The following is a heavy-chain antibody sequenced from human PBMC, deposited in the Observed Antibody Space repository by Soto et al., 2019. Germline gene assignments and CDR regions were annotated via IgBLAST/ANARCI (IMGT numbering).Heavy chain of an antibody. J-gene: IGHJ4*02. CDR3: AHRGPMESLFDF. D-gene: IGHD3-10*01. CDR2: IYWDDDK. CDR1: GFSLSAGGVG. Sequence: QITLKESGPTLVKPTQTLTLTCTFSGFSLSAGGVGVGWIRQPPGKALECLALIYWDDDKRYRPSLKSRLTITKDTSKNHLVLTMTNMDPMDTATYYCAHRGPMESLFDFWGQGTLVTVSS. V-gene: IGHV2-5*02.